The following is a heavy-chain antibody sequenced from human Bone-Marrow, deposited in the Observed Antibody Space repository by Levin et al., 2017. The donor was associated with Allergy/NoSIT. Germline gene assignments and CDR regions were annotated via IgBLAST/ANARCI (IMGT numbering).Heavy chain of an antibody. V-gene: IGHV3-11*03. CDR1: GFTFSDYY. Sequence: SGGSLRLSCAASGFTFSDYYMSWIRQAPGKGLEWVSYISSSSSYTNYADSVKGRFTISRDNAKNSLYLQMNSLRAEDTAVYYCARRILGYCSSTSCYWINEDAFDIWGQGTMVTVSS. J-gene: IGHJ3*02. D-gene: IGHD2-2*01. CDR2: ISSSSSYT. CDR3: ARRILGYCSSTSCYWINEDAFDI.